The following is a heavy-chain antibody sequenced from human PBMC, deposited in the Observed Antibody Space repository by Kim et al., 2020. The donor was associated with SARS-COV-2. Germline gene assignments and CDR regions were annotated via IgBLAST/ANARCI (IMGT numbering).Heavy chain of an antibody. CDR3: ARDAGWGNFNI. J-gene: IGHJ3*02. D-gene: IGHD3-16*01. Sequence: GGSLRLSCVASGFTFSNYWMSWVRQAPGKGLEWVALIKEDGSEKYHVDSVKGRFAISRDNAKNSLYLQMNSLRAEDTAMYYCARDAGWGNFNIWGQGTMVTVSS. CDR2: IKEDGSEK. V-gene: IGHV3-7*01. CDR1: GFTFSNYW.